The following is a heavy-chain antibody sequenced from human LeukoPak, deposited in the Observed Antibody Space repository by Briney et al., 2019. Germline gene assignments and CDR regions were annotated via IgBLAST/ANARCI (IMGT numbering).Heavy chain of an antibody. D-gene: IGHD3-10*01. CDR2: IYYSGST. Sequence: PGGSLRLSCAASGFTFSSYGMSWVRQPPGKGLEWIGSIYYSGSTNYNPSLKGQVTISVDTSKNQFSLKLSSVTAADTAVYYCARDPPAGYYYYMDVWGKGTTVTVSS. CDR3: ARDPPAGYYYYMDV. CDR1: GFTFSSYG. V-gene: IGHV4-39*07. J-gene: IGHJ6*03.